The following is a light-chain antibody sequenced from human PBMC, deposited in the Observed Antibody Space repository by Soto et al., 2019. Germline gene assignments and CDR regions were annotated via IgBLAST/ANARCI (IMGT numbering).Light chain of an antibody. Sequence: DIQMTQSPSTLSASVGDRVTITCRASQSISSWLVWYQQKPGKAPKVLIYKVSNLESGVPSRFSGSGSGTEFTLTISSLQPDDFATYYCQQYSGHWTFGQGTKVEIK. CDR3: QQYSGHWT. J-gene: IGKJ1*01. CDR1: QSISSW. V-gene: IGKV1-5*03. CDR2: KVS.